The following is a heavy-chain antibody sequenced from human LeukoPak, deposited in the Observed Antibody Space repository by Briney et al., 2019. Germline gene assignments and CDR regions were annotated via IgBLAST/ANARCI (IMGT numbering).Heavy chain of an antibody. CDR2: IYYSGST. CDR3: ARDRYDILTGYYSDAFDI. Sequence: SETLSLTCTVSGGSISSYYWSWIRQPPGKGLEWIGYIYYSGSTNYNPSLKSRVTISVDTSKNQFSLKLSSVTAADTAVYYCARDRYDILTGYYSDAFDIWGQGTMVTVSS. D-gene: IGHD3-9*01. CDR1: GGSISSYY. J-gene: IGHJ3*02. V-gene: IGHV4-59*01.